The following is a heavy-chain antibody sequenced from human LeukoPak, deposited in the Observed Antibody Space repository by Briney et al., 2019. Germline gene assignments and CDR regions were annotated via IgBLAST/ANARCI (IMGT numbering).Heavy chain of an antibody. V-gene: IGHV3-7*03. CDR3: ARDQLLWFGYLSSTWFDP. Sequence: PGGSLRLSCAASGFTFSSYWVSWVRQAPGKGLEWVANIKQDGSEKYYVDSVKGRFTISRDNAKNSLYLQMNSLRAEDTAVYYCARDQLLWFGYLSSTWFDPWGQGTLVTVSS. D-gene: IGHD3-10*01. J-gene: IGHJ5*02. CDR2: IKQDGSEK. CDR1: GFTFSSYW.